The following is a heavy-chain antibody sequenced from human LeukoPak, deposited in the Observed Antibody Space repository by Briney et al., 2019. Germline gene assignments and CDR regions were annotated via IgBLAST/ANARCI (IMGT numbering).Heavy chain of an antibody. D-gene: IGHD6-6*01. CDR1: GYTFTSNG. CDR2: ISVYNGNT. Sequence: GASVKVSCKASGYTFTSNGISWVRQAPGQGLEWVGWISVYNGNTNYAQNLQGRVTMTTDTSTSTAYMDLRSLRSDDTAVYYCARDLKYSSSSLDYWGQGTLVTVSS. J-gene: IGHJ4*02. CDR3: ARDLKYSSSSLDY. V-gene: IGHV1-18*01.